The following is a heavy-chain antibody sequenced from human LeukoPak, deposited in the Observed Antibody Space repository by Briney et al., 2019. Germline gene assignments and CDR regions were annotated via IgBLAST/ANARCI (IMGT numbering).Heavy chain of an antibody. Sequence: PGGSLRLSCAASGFTFSSYAMSWVRQAPGKGLERVSAISGSGGSTYYADSVKGRFTISRDNSKNTLYLQMNSLRAEDTAVYYRAKSFQLLTPRKQDAFDIWGQGTMVTVSS. CDR2: ISGSGGST. D-gene: IGHD2-2*01. CDR1: GFTFSSYA. CDR3: AKSFQLLTPRKQDAFDI. J-gene: IGHJ3*02. V-gene: IGHV3-23*01.